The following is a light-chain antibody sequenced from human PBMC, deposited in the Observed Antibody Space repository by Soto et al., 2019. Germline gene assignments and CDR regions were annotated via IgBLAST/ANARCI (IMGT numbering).Light chain of an antibody. CDR3: SSYSSSSTFYV. CDR1: SSDVGSYNL. J-gene: IGLJ1*01. V-gene: IGLV2-14*02. CDR2: EGS. Sequence: QSVLTQPASVSGSPGQSITIFCTGTSSDVGSYNLVSWYQQHPGKAPKLMIYEGSKRPSGVSNRFSGSKSGNTASLTISGLQAEDEADYFCSSYSSSSTFYVFGAGTKVTVL.